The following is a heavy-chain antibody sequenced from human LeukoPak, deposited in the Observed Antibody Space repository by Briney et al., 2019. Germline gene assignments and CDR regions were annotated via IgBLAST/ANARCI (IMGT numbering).Heavy chain of an antibody. CDR2: IRGSGAGT. CDR3: ARGGLSGSAKDY. D-gene: IGHD1-26*01. V-gene: IGHV3-23*01. Sequence: PGGSLRLSCAASGFTFSSYAMSWVRQAPGKGLEWVSGIRGSGAGTDYADSVKGRLTISRDNSKNTLYLQMNSLRAEDTAVYYCARGGLSGSAKDYWGQGTLVTVSS. CDR1: GFTFSSYA. J-gene: IGHJ4*02.